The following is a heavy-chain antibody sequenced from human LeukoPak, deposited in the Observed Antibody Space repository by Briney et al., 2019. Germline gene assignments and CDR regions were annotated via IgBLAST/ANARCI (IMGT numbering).Heavy chain of an antibody. J-gene: IGHJ4*02. D-gene: IGHD2-15*01. CDR1: GGSFSGYY. Sequence: PSETLSLTCAVYGGSFSGYYWSWIRQPPGKGLEWIGEINHSGSTNYNPSLKSRVTISVDTSKNQFSLKLSSVTAADTAVYYCARVSLGCSGGSCYRGIVDYWGQGTLVTVSS. CDR2: INHSGST. CDR3: ARVSLGCSGGSCYRGIVDY. V-gene: IGHV4-34*01.